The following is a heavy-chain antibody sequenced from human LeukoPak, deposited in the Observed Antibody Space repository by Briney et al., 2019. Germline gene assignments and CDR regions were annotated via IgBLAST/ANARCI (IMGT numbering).Heavy chain of an antibody. Sequence: ASVKVSCKASGYTFTSYGISWVRQAPGQGLEWMGWISVYNGNTNYAQKLQGRVTMTTDTSTSTAYMELRSLRSDDTAVYYCASNILAVAGIKDDAFDIWGQGTMVTVSS. CDR2: ISVYNGNT. CDR1: GYTFTSYG. V-gene: IGHV1-18*01. CDR3: ASNILAVAGIKDDAFDI. J-gene: IGHJ3*02. D-gene: IGHD6-19*01.